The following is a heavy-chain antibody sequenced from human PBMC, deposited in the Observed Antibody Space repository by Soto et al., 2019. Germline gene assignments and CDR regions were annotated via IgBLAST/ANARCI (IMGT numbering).Heavy chain of an antibody. D-gene: IGHD3-10*01. J-gene: IGHJ4*02. Sequence: KGLGWVSAIRGSCGRTYYADSVNGRFTISGDNSKNTLYLQMNSMRDEDTDVYYCAKDIRYGSGSYYDYWGQGTLV. CDR3: AKDIRYGSGSYYDY. CDR2: IRGSCGRT. V-gene: IGHV3-23*01.